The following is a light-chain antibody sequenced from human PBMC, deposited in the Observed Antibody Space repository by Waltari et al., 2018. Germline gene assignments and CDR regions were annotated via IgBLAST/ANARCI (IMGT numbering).Light chain of an antibody. CDR2: KAS. CDR3: QHYDSYSAT. J-gene: IGKJ4*02. Sequence: DIQMTQSPSTLPASVGDIVTITCRSSQSIPRWLAWYQQKPGRAPKLLIYKASILESGVPSRFSGGGSGTEFTLTISSLQPDDFATYYCQHYDSYSATFGRGTKVEIK. V-gene: IGKV1-5*03. CDR1: QSIPRW.